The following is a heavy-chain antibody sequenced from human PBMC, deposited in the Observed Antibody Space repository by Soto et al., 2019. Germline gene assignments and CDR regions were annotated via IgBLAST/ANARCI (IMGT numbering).Heavy chain of an antibody. Sequence: EVQLVESGGGLVQPGGSLRLSCVASGFSFSNYWMSWVRQAPGKGLEWVAHINRDGSEKYYVDSVKGRFTISRDNAENTLLLQMNSLRAEDTAVFYCARDQIDFLTDLYGTIDPKYYYGMDVWGQGTTVTVSS. CDR2: INRDGSEK. V-gene: IGHV3-7*03. D-gene: IGHD3-9*01. J-gene: IGHJ6*02. CDR3: ARDQIDFLTDLYGTIDPKYYYGMDV. CDR1: GFSFSNYW.